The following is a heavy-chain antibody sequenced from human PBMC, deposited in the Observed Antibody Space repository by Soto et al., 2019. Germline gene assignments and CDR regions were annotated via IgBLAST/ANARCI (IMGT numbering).Heavy chain of an antibody. V-gene: IGHV4-34*01. D-gene: IGHD3-3*01. CDR1: GGSFSGYS. J-gene: IGHJ6*02. CDR2: INHSGST. CDR3: ARDGTRFLEWCMPGEDYGMDV. Sequence: QVQLQQWGAGLLKPSETLSLTCAVYGGSFSGYSWSWIRQPPGKGLEWIAEINHSGSTNYSPSLNGRVTISVDTSRKQFSLKLSSVTAADTAVYYCARDGTRFLEWCMPGEDYGMDVWGQGTTVTVSS.